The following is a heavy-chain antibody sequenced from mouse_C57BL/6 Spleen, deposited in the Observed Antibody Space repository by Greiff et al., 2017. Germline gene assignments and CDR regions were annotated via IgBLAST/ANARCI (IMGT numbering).Heavy chain of an antibody. D-gene: IGHD1-1*01. J-gene: IGHJ4*01. CDR1: GYTFTSYW. CDR2: IDPSDSYT. CDR3: ARSDTTAMDY. V-gene: IGHV1-69*01. Sequence: QVQLQQPGAELVMPGASVKLSCKASGYTFTSYWMHWVKQRPGQGLEWIGEIDPSDSYTNYNQKFKGKSTLTVDKSSSTAYMQLSSLTSEDSAVYYCARSDTTAMDYWGQGTSVTGSS.